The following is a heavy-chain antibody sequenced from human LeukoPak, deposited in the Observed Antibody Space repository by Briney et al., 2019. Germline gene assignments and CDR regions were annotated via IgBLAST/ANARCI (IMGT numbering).Heavy chain of an antibody. CDR1: GFTFSRYT. D-gene: IGHD1-14*01. CDR3: ARSITGDY. V-gene: IGHV3-23*01. J-gene: IGHJ4*02. CDR2: FTRDTGDT. Sequence: GGSLRLSCAASGFTFSRYTMPWVRQAPGKGLEWFSAFTRDTGDTYYAESVRSRSTITRDNSKNTLYLQMNSLRAEDTAVYYCARSITGDYWGQGALVTVSS.